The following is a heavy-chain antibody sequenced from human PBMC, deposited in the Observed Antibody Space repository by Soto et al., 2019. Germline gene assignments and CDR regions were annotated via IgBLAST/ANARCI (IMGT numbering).Heavy chain of an antibody. D-gene: IGHD1-26*01. Sequence: EVHLVESGGDLVQPGGSLRLSCAASGFTFSAYWMQWVRQAPGKGLEWVAIIKQDGREKYFVDFVTGRFTISRDIAKNSLYLQVSSLRAEYTAMYYCVGYRVWLFDYWGQGTLVTVSS. V-gene: IGHV3-7*05. J-gene: IGHJ4*02. CDR3: VGYRVWLFDY. CDR1: GFTFSAYW. CDR2: IKQDGREK.